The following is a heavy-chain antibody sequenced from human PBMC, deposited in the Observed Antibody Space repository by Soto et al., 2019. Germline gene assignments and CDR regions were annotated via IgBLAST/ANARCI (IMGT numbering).Heavy chain of an antibody. V-gene: IGHV1-69*13. D-gene: IGHD2-15*01. CDR2: IIPIFGTS. CDR1: GGAFSSYA. J-gene: IGHJ4*02. CDR3: ARAKGYCSGGSCYPYYFDY. Sequence: SVKVSCKASGGAFSSYAITWVRQAPGQGLEWMGGIIPIFGTSNYAQKFQGRVTITADESTSTAYMELSSLKSEDTAMYYCARAKGYCSGGSCYPYYFDYWGQGTLVTGSS.